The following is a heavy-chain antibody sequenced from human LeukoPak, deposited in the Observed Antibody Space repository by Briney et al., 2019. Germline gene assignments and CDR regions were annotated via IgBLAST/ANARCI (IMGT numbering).Heavy chain of an antibody. CDR3: ARGDYYDSSGYQSPSFDY. V-gene: IGHV4-59*08. J-gene: IGHJ4*02. Sequence: SETLSLTCTVSGGSISSYYWSWIRQSPGKGLECIGYIHYTGSTNYNPSLKSRVTISVETSKNQFSLKLSSVTAADTAVYYCARGDYYDSSGYQSPSFDYWGQGTLVTVSS. CDR2: IHYTGST. D-gene: IGHD3-22*01. CDR1: GGSISSYY.